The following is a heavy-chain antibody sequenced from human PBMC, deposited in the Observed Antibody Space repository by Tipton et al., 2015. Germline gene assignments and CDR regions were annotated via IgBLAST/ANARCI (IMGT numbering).Heavy chain of an antibody. Sequence: TLSFTCAVSAYSISSDYYWGWIRQPPGKGLEWIGSISHSGNTYYNPSLKSRVTIFIDTSKNQFSLNLRFVTAADTAVYYCARPQNTYHSFHFWGQGTMVTVSS. J-gene: IGHJ3*01. CDR2: ISHSGNT. CDR1: AYSISSDYY. D-gene: IGHD1/OR15-1a*01. CDR3: ARPQNTYHSFHF. V-gene: IGHV4-38-2*01.